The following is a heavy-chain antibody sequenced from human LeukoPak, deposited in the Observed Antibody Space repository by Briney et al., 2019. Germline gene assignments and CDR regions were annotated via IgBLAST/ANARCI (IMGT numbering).Heavy chain of an antibody. CDR2: IYHSGST. Sequence: PSETLSLTCTVSGGSISSGGYYWSWIRQPPGKGLEWIGYIYHSGSTYYNPSLKSRVTISVDRSKNQFSLKLSSVTAADTAVYYCARFLYGSGSDFDYWGQGTLVTVSS. V-gene: IGHV4-30-2*01. J-gene: IGHJ4*02. CDR3: ARFLYGSGSDFDY. D-gene: IGHD3-10*01. CDR1: GGSISSGGYY.